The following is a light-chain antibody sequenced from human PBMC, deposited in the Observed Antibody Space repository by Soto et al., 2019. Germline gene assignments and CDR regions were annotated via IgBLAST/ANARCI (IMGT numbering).Light chain of an antibody. CDR3: QQRTDWRIT. V-gene: IGKV3-15*01. J-gene: IGKJ5*01. CDR2: DAS. Sequence: EKVMTQSPATLSVSPGERATLSCRASQSVRSNLAWYQQKPGQPPRLLIYDASTRATGIPSRFSGSGSGTEFTLTISSLQPEDFAVYYCQQRTDWRITFGQGTRLEIK. CDR1: QSVRSN.